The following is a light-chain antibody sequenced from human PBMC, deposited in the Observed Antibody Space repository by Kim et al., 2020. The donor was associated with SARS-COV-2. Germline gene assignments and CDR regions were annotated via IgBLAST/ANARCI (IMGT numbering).Light chain of an antibody. V-gene: IGKV1-33*01. CDR1: QDISNY. J-gene: IGKJ4*01. Sequence: DIQMTQSPSSLSASVGDRATITCQASQDISNYLNWYQQKPGKAPKLLIYDASNLETGVPSRFSGSGSGTDFTFTISSLQPEDIATYYCQQYDNPPLTFGGGTKVEIK. CDR2: DAS. CDR3: QQYDNPPLT.